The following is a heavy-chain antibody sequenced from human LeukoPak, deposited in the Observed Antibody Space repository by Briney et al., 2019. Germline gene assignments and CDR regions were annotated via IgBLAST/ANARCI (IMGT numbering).Heavy chain of an antibody. CDR1: GFTFNSYG. V-gene: IGHV3-33*01. CDR2: IWYDGSNK. CDR3: AGDYGEYYYGMDV. Sequence: GGSLRLSRAASGFTFNSYGMHWVRQAPGKGLEWVAVIWYDGSNKCYADSVKGRFTISRDNSKNTLYPQMNSLRAEDTAVYYCAGDYGEYYYGMDVWGQGTTVTVSS. D-gene: IGHD4-17*01. J-gene: IGHJ6*02.